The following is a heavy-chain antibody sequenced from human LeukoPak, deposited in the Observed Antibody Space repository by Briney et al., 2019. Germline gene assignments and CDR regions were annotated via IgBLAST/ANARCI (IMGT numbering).Heavy chain of an antibody. V-gene: IGHV4-61*02. D-gene: IGHD3-22*01. J-gene: IGHJ4*02. CDR1: GGSISSGSYY. CDR2: IYTSGST. CDR3: ASGGAHYYESSGYYLGY. Sequence: SQTLSLTCTVSGGSISSGSYYWSWIRQPAGKGLEWIGRIYTSGSTNYNPSLKSRVTISVDTSKNQFSLKLRSVTAADTAVYYCASGGAHYYESSGYYLGYWGQGTLVTVSS.